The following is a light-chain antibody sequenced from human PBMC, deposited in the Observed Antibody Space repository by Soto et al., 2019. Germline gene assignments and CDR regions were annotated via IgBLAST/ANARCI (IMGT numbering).Light chain of an antibody. CDR3: QQYNTWPRT. Sequence: EIVMTQSPATLSVSPGERATLSCRASQGIKDYVAWFQQKPGQAPRLLIYGASTRATAIPARFSGSGSGTEFTLSISSLQPEDFAVYSCQQYNTWPRTFGQGTKVETK. CDR2: GAS. J-gene: IGKJ1*01. CDR1: QGIKDY. V-gene: IGKV3-15*01.